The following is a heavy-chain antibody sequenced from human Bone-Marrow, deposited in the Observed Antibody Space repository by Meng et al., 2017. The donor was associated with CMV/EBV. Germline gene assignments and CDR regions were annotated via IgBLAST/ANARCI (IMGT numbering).Heavy chain of an antibody. CDR1: GGSISSSSYY. D-gene: IGHD2-8*02. Sequence: SETLSLTCSVSGGSISSSSYYWGWIHQPPGKGLEWIGNIYYSGSTYYNPSLKSRVTISVDTSKNQFSLKLSSVTAADTAVYYCARLGAPRGWCFDYWGQGTLVTVSS. CDR2: IYYSGST. J-gene: IGHJ4*01. V-gene: IGHV4-39*07. CDR3: ARLGAPRGWCFDY.